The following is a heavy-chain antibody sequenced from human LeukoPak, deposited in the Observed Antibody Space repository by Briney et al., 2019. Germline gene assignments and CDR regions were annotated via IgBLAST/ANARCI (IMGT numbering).Heavy chain of an antibody. CDR3: ARDKYRGVLDY. CDR2: INHSRST. CDR1: GGSFSGYY. V-gene: IGHV4-34*01. J-gene: IGHJ4*02. D-gene: IGHD3-10*01. Sequence: SETLSLTCAVYGGSFSGYYWSWIRQPPGKGLEWIGEINHSRSTNYNPSLKSRVTISVDTSKNQFSLKLSSVTAADTAVYYCARDKYRGVLDYWGQGTLVTVSS.